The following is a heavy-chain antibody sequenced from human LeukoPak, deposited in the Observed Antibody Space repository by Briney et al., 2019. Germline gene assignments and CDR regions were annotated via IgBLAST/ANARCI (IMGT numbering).Heavy chain of an antibody. CDR2: LSGSGSST. CDR1: GFTFSSYA. Sequence: PGGSLRLSCAASGFTFSSYAMSCVRQAPGKGLEWVSSLSGSGSSTYYVDSVKGRFTISRDNSKNTLYLQMNNLRAEDTALYYCAKDRRRTTVTSFDYWGQGTLVTVSS. J-gene: IGHJ4*02. V-gene: IGHV3-23*01. CDR3: AKDRRRTTVTSFDY. D-gene: IGHD4-17*01.